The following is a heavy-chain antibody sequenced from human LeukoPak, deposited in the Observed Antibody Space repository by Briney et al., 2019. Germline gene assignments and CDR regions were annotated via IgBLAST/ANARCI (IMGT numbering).Heavy chain of an antibody. CDR3: ARARGYSYGLDY. J-gene: IGHJ4*02. V-gene: IGHV3-21*01. Sequence: GGSLRLSCAASGFSFSTSTMNWVRQAPGKGLEWVSFITSGSDYIYYPDSVKGRFTVSRDNAKNSLFLQMNSLRAEDTAVYYCARARGYSYGLDYWGQGTLVTVSS. CDR1: GFSFSTST. CDR2: ITSGSDYI. D-gene: IGHD5-18*01.